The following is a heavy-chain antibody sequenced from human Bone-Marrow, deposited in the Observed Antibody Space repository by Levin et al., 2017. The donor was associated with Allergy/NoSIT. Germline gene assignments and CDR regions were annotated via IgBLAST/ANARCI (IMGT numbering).Heavy chain of an antibody. Sequence: KVSCAASGFTFSGSAMHWVRQASGKGLEWVGHIRSKTNNYATAYTASVTGRFTISRDDSKNTAYLQMNSLKTEDTAVYYCARPRSDGHCRSNSCQPGWFDPWGPGTLVTVSS. CDR3: ARPRSDGHCRSNSCQPGWFDP. D-gene: IGHD2-2*01. J-gene: IGHJ5*02. CDR2: IRSKTNNYAT. CDR1: GFTFSGSA. V-gene: IGHV3-73*01.